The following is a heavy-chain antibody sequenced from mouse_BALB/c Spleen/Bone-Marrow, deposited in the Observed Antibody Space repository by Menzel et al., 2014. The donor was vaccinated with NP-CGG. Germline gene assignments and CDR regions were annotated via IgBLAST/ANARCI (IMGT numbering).Heavy chain of an antibody. D-gene: IGHD1-1*01. CDR3: ARENYGSSYGFAY. CDR1: GYSFTGYT. CDR2: INPYNGGT. V-gene: IGHV1-22*01. J-gene: IGHJ3*01. Sequence: EVQLQQSGPELVKPGSSMKISCKASGYSFTGYTMNWVKQSPGKNLEWIGLINPYNGGTSYNQKFKGKATLTVNKPSSTAYMELLSLTSEDSAVYYCARENYGSSYGFAYWGQGTQVTVSA.